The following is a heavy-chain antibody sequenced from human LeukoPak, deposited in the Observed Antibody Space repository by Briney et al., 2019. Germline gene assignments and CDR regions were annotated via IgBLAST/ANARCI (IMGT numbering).Heavy chain of an antibody. V-gene: IGHV3-23*01. Sequence: GGSLRLSCVATGFSFNNFGMTWVRQAPGRGLEWVSSISGTGGSTHYADSVKGRFTISRDNSKNTLYLQMNSLRAGDTAVYYCAKSPYYDCSGFYREYYFDYWGQGTLVPVSS. CDR3: AKSPYYDCSGFYREYYFDY. CDR1: GFSFNNFG. D-gene: IGHD3-22*01. CDR2: ISGTGGST. J-gene: IGHJ4*02.